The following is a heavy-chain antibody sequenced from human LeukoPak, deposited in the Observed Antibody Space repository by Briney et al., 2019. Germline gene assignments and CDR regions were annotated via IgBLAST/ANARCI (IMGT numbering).Heavy chain of an antibody. Sequence: GASVKVSCKASGYTFTNYYMHWVRQAPGQGLEWMGIINPSGGRTSYAQNFQGRVTMTRGTSTSTVYMEVSSLRSEDTAVYYCARGPYSSSWDEDYWGQGTLVTVSS. CDR3: ARGPYSSSWDEDY. CDR2: INPSGGRT. CDR1: GYTFTNYY. V-gene: IGHV1-46*01. J-gene: IGHJ4*02. D-gene: IGHD6-13*01.